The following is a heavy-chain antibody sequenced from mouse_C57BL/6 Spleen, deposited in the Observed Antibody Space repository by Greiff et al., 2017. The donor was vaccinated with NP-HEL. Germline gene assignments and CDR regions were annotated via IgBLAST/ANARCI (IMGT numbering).Heavy chain of an antibody. CDR3: ARRMGYDYDAMDY. J-gene: IGHJ4*01. D-gene: IGHD2-10*02. V-gene: IGHV1-85*01. CDR2: IYPRDGST. CDR1: GYTFTSYD. Sequence: QVQLKESGPELVKPGASVKLSCKASGYTFTSYDINWVKQRPGQGLEWIGWIYPRDGSTKYNEKFKGKATLTVDTSSSTAYMELHSLTSEDSAVYFCARRMGYDYDAMDYWGQGTSVTVSS.